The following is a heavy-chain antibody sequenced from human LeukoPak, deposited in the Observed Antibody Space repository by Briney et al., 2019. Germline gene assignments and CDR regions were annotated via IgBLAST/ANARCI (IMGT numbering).Heavy chain of an antibody. CDR1: GSTFSRYW. J-gene: IGHJ4*02. CDR3: ARGPAYCGADCYSYFVS. D-gene: IGHD2-21*02. Sequence: GGSLRLSCAASGSTFSRYWMSWVRQAPGKGLEWVANIKEDGSEKSYVDSVKGRFTISRDNAKNSLYLQMNTLRAEDTAVYYCARGPAYCGADCYSYFVSWGQGTLVTVSS. CDR2: IKEDGSEK. V-gene: IGHV3-7*04.